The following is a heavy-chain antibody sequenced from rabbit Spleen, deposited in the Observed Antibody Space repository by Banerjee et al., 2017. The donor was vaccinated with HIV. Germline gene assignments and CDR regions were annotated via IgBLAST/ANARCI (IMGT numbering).Heavy chain of an antibody. Sequence: QEQLVESGGGLVKPGAFMTLTCIASGVSFSGSSYMCWVRQAPGKGLEWIACIELGSSGFTYFASWAKGRFTISKTSSTTVTLHMTSLTAADTATYFCARDLDTVIGWNFGWWGPGTLVTVS. D-gene: IGHD1-1*01. CDR3: ARDLDTVIGWNFGW. J-gene: IGHJ4*01. CDR1: GVSFSGSSY. V-gene: IGHV1S45*01. CDR2: IELGSSGFT.